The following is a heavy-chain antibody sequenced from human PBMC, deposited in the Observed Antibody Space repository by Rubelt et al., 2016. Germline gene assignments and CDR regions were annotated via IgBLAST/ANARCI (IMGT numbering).Heavy chain of an antibody. CDR3: AKDPRIAVAGTDYFDY. J-gene: IGHJ4*02. Sequence: EVQLVESGGGLVQPGGSLRLSCAASGFTFSSYAMSWVRQAPGKGLEWVSAISGSGGSTYYADSVKGRFTISRDNSKKTLYLQMNSLRAEDTAVYYCAKDPRIAVAGTDYFDYWGQGTLVTVSS. CDR1: GFTFSSYA. D-gene: IGHD6-19*01. V-gene: IGHV3-23*04. CDR2: ISGSGGST.